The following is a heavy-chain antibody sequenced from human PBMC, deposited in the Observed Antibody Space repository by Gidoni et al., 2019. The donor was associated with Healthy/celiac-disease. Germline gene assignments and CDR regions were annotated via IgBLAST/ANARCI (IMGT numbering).Heavy chain of an antibody. V-gene: IGHV4-39*01. Sequence: QLQLQESGPGLVKPSETLSLTCTVSGASISSSSYYWGWIRQPPGKGLEWIGSIYYSGSTYYNPSLKSRVTISVDTSKNQFSLKLSSVTAADTAVYYCARAGYYGSGSGYFDYWGQGTLVTVSS. J-gene: IGHJ4*02. D-gene: IGHD3-10*01. CDR3: ARAGYYGSGSGYFDY. CDR2: IYYSGST. CDR1: GASISSSSYY.